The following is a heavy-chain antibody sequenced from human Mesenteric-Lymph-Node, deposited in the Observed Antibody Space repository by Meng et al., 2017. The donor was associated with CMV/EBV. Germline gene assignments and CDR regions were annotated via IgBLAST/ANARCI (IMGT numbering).Heavy chain of an antibody. D-gene: IGHD1-26*01. Sequence: GGSLRLSCAASGFTSSSYWMHWVRQAPGKGLVWVSRINSDGSSTSYADSVKGRFTISRDNAKNTLYLQMNSLRAEDTAVYYCASPHSGSYYFDYWGQGTLVTVSS. CDR1: GFTSSSYW. CDR3: ASPHSGSYYFDY. V-gene: IGHV3-74*01. CDR2: INSDGSST. J-gene: IGHJ4*02.